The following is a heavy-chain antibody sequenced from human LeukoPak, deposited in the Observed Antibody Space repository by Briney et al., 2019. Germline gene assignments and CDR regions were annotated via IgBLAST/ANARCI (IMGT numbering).Heavy chain of an antibody. CDR3: ARRVRGVYNWFDP. V-gene: IGHV1-69*05. D-gene: IGHD3-10*01. CDR1: GGTFSSYA. CDR2: IIPIFGTA. Sequence: SVKVSCKASGGTFSSYAISWVRQAPGQGLEWMGGIIPIFGTANYAQKFQGRVTITTDESTSTAYMELSSLRSGDTAVYYCARRVRGVYNWFDPWGQGTLVTVSS. J-gene: IGHJ5*02.